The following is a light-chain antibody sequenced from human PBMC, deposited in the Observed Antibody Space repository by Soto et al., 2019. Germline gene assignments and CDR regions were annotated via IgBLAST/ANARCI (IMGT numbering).Light chain of an antibody. Sequence: ETVMTQSPATLSVSPGERATLSCRASQSVSSNLAWYQQKPGQAPRLLIYGASARATGIPARFSGSGSGTEFTLTISSLQSEDFAVYYCQQYNDWPPLTFGGGTKVHIK. CDR1: QSVSSN. CDR3: QQYNDWPPLT. V-gene: IGKV3-15*01. J-gene: IGKJ4*01. CDR2: GAS.